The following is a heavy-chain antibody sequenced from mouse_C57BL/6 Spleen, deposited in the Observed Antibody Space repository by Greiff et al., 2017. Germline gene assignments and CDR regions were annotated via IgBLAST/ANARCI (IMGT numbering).Heavy chain of an antibody. J-gene: IGHJ2*01. Sequence: EVKLLESGGGLVQPGGSLKLSCAASGFTFSDYWLDWVRQSPVNGLEWVAEIRNKANSHATYYAASVKGRFTISSADSHSSVYLHMNSLKAEYTGIYYCRFYDFWGQGTTLTVSS. CDR2: IRNKANSHAT. V-gene: IGHV6-6*01. CDR1: GFTFSDYW. CDR3: RFYDF.